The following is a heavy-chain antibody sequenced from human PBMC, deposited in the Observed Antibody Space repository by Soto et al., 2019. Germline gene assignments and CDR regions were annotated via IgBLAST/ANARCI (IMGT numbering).Heavy chain of an antibody. V-gene: IGHV3-23*01. D-gene: IGHD1-26*01. Sequence: EVQLLESGGGLVQPGGSLRLSCAASGFTFSSYAMSWVRQAPGKGLEWVSAISGSGGSTYYADSVKGRFTISRDNSKNTLYLQKNSLRAEDTAVYYCAKDLPPPPGGSYSPPDYWGQGTLVTVSS. CDR2: ISGSGGST. J-gene: IGHJ4*02. CDR1: GFTFSSYA. CDR3: AKDLPPPPGGSYSPPDY.